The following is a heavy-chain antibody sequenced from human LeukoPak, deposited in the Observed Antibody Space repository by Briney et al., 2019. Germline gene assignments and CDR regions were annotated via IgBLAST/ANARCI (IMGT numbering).Heavy chain of an antibody. V-gene: IGHV4-34*01. Sequence: SETLSLTCAVYGGSFSGYCWSWIRQPPGKGLEWIGEINHSGSTNYNPSLKSRVTISVDTSKNRFSLKLSSVTAADTAVYYCARGNYYDSSGYYDYWGQGTLVTVSS. J-gene: IGHJ4*02. CDR1: GGSFSGYC. CDR3: ARGNYYDSSGYYDY. CDR2: INHSGST. D-gene: IGHD3-22*01.